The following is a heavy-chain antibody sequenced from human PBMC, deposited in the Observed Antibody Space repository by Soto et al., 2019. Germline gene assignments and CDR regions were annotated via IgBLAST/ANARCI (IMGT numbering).Heavy chain of an antibody. J-gene: IGHJ6*02. D-gene: IGHD1-26*01. CDR2: INSDGSST. Sequence: SLRLSCAASXFTFSSYWMHWVRQAPGKGLVWVSRINSDGSSTSYADSVKGRFTISRDNAKNTLYLQMNSLRAEDTAVYYCARESGSYWIKYGMDVWGQGTTVTVSS. CDR1: XFTFSSYW. V-gene: IGHV3-74*01. CDR3: ARESGSYWIKYGMDV.